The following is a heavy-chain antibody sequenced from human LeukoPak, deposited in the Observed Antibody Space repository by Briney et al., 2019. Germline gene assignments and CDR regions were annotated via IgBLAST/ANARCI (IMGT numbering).Heavy chain of an antibody. Sequence: PGRSLRLPCAASGFTFSSYGMHWVRQAPGKGLEWVAVIWYDGSNKYYADSVKGRFTISRDNSKNTLYLQMNSLRAEDTAVYYCARMQGYCSSTSCYTIDYYYGMDVWGQGTTVTVSS. CDR2: IWYDGSNK. V-gene: IGHV3-33*01. CDR3: ARMQGYCSSTSCYTIDYYYGMDV. CDR1: GFTFSSYG. D-gene: IGHD2-2*02. J-gene: IGHJ6*02.